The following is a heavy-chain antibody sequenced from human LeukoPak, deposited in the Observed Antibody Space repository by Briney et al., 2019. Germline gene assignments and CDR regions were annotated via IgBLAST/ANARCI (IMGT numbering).Heavy chain of an antibody. D-gene: IGHD5-12*01. CDR2: ISGYNYNT. V-gene: IGHV1-18*01. J-gene: IGHJ4*02. CDR3: ARDKSVATAPRHPFDY. Sequence: ASVKVSCEPSGYASNAYGISWVRQAPGRGLEWLGWISGYNYNTNYAQMFRGRVTMTIDKATITAYMELRSLTSDDTAVYYCARDKSVATAPRHPFDYWGQGTLITVSS. CDR1: GYASNAYG.